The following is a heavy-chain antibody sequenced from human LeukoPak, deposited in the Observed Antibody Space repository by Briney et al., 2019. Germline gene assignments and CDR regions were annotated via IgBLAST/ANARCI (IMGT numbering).Heavy chain of an antibody. CDR1: GGSISSSNW. Sequence: SGTLSLTCAVSGGSISSSNWWSWVRQPPGKGLEWIGEIYHSGSTNYNPSLKSRVTISVDKSKNQFSLKLSSVTAADTAVYYCARFRLGAINWFDPWGQGTLVTVSS. V-gene: IGHV4-4*02. CDR3: ARFRLGAINWFDP. D-gene: IGHD2-21*01. J-gene: IGHJ5*02. CDR2: IYHSGST.